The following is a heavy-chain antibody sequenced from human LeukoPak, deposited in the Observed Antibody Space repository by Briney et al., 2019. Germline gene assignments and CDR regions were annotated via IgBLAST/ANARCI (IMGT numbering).Heavy chain of an antibody. CDR3: ARENSSRRNPRFDY. J-gene: IGHJ4*02. Sequence: GGSLRLSCAASGFTFSSYAMHWVRQAPGKGLEGVAVISYDGSNKYYADSVKGRFTISRDNSKNTLYLQMNSLRAEDTAVYYCARENSSRRNPRFDYWGQGTLVTVSS. CDR1: GFTFSSYA. D-gene: IGHD6-13*01. V-gene: IGHV3-30-3*01. CDR2: ISYDGSNK.